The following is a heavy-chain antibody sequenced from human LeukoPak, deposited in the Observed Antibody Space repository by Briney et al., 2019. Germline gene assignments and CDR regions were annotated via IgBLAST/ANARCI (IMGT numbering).Heavy chain of an antibody. CDR1: GFILTNYF. Sequence: GGSLRLSCAASGFILTNYFMSWVRQAPGKGLEWVASIKHDGSEKYYVDSVRGRFTISRDNTMNSLYLQMSSLRAEDTAVYYCATDRGWRTSGYYLYYFEYWGQGTLVTYSS. J-gene: IGHJ4*02. V-gene: IGHV3-7*01. D-gene: IGHD3-3*01. CDR3: ATDRGWRTSGYYLYYFEY. CDR2: IKHDGSEK.